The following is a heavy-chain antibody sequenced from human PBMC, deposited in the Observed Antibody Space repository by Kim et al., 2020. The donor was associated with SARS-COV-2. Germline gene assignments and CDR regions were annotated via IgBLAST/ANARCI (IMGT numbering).Heavy chain of an antibody. Sequence: GGSLRLSCAASGFTFSSYGMHWVRQAPGKGLEWVAVIWYDGSNKYYADSVKGRFTISRDNSKNTLYLQMNSLTAEDTAVYYCARGDCSSTSCYGRDYYYYMDVWGKGTTVTVSS. D-gene: IGHD2-2*01. CDR2: IWYDGSNK. CDR1: GFTFSSYG. J-gene: IGHJ6*03. CDR3: ARGDCSSTSCYGRDYYYYMDV. V-gene: IGHV3-33*01.